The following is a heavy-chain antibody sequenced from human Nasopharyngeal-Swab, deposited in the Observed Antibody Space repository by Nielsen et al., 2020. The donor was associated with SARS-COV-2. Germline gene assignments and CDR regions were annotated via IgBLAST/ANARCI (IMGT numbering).Heavy chain of an antibody. D-gene: IGHD2-2*01. Sequence: KVSCKGSGYGFTSYWIGWVRQMPGKGLEWMGIIYPGDSDTRYSPSFQGQVTISADKSISTAYLQWSSLKASDTAMYYCARWVVDCSSTSCHYYFDYWGQGTLVTVSS. J-gene: IGHJ4*02. CDR2: IYPGDSDT. V-gene: IGHV5-51*01. CDR1: GYGFTSYW. CDR3: ARWVVDCSSTSCHYYFDY.